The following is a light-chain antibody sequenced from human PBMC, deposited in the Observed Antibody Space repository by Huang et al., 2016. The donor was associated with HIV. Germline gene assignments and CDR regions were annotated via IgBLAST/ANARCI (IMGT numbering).Light chain of an antibody. CDR3: QQSYNAPSFT. CDR1: QTIANY. V-gene: IGKV1-39*01. J-gene: IGKJ3*01. CDR2: AAS. Sequence: DIQMTQSPSSLSASVGDRVTITCRTSQTIANYLNWYQQKPGKAPKLLIFAASTLQNGVPSRFSGSGSGTDFTLTISSLQPEDFATYYCQQSYNAPSFTFGPGTTVDIK.